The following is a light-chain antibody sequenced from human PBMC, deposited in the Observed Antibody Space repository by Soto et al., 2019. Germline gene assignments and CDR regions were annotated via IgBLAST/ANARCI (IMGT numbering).Light chain of an antibody. J-gene: IGKJ5*01. Sequence: EKVIAQSPATPSLSPGERATPSCRASQSVSSNLAWYQQKPGQAPRLLIYGASSRATGIPDRFSGSGSGTDFTLTIDGLEPEDFVVYYCQQYGYSPIAFGQGTRLEIK. CDR3: QQYGYSPIA. V-gene: IGKV3-20*01. CDR2: GAS. CDR1: QSVSSN.